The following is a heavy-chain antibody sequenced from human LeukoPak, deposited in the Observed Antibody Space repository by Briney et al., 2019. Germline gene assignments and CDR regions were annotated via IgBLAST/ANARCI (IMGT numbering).Heavy chain of an antibody. Sequence: GGSLRLSCAASGFTFSSYAMSWVRQAPGKGLEWVSAISGSGGSTFYADSVKGRFTISGDNSKNTLYLQMNGLRAEDTAVYYCAKDRRDGYTADAFDIWGQGTMVTVSS. CDR1: GFTFSSYA. J-gene: IGHJ3*02. D-gene: IGHD5-24*01. CDR3: AKDRRDGYTADAFDI. CDR2: ISGSGGST. V-gene: IGHV3-23*01.